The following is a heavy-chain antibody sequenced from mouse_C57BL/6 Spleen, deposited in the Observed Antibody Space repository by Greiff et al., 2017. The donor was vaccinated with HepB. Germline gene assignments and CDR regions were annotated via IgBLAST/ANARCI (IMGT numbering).Heavy chain of an antibody. CDR1: GFTFSSYA. CDR2: ISDGGSYT. CDR3: ARGRTHDY. V-gene: IGHV5-4*03. J-gene: IGHJ2*01. Sequence: EVKLVESGGGLVNPGGSLKLSCAASGFTFSSYAMSWVRQTPEKRLEWVATISDGGSYTYYPDNVKGRFTISRDNAKNNLYLQMSHLKSEDTAMYYCARGRTHDYWGQGTTLTVSS.